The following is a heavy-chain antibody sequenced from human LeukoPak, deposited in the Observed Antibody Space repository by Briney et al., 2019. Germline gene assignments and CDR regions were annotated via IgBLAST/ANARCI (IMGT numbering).Heavy chain of an antibody. Sequence: GSLRLTCAASGFTFSSYAMSWVRQAPGKGLEWVSAISGSGGSTYYADSVKGRFTISRDISKNTLYLQMNSLRAEDTAVYYCAKDQSSSWFEYFQHWGQGTLVTVSS. CDR1: GFTFSSYA. V-gene: IGHV3-23*01. D-gene: IGHD6-13*01. CDR3: AKDQSSSWFEYFQH. J-gene: IGHJ1*01. CDR2: ISGSGGST.